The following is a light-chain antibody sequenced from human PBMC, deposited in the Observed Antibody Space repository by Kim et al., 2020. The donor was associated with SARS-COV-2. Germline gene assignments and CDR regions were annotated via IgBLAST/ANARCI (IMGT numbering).Light chain of an antibody. J-gene: IGLJ3*02. Sequence: QTVVTQEPSFSVSPGGTVTLTCGLSSGSVSNTNYASWYQQTPGQAPRTVIYNTDTRSSGVPDRFSGSILGNKAALTITGAQADDECDYYCALYMGVGIWVIGGRTKVTVL. V-gene: IGLV8-61*01. CDR1: SGSVSNTNY. CDR2: NTD. CDR3: ALYMGVGIWV.